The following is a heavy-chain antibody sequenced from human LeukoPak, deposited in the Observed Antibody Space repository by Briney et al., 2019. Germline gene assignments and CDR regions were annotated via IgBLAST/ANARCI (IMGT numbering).Heavy chain of an antibody. CDR1: GGSISDNSYY. Sequence: SETLSLTCTVSGGSISDNSYYWGWIRQAPGKGLEWIGSWYYSGSTYYKSSLRSRVTISADTSKNQFFLTVYSVIAADTAVYYCARHTSFYYDATGYQGALSYWGQGTLVTVSS. V-gene: IGHV4-39*01. CDR3: ARHTSFYYDATGYQGALSY. CDR2: WYYSGST. J-gene: IGHJ4*02. D-gene: IGHD3-22*01.